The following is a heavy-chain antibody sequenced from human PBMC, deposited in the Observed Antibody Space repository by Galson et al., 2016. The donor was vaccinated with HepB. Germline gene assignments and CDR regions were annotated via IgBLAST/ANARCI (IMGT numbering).Heavy chain of an antibody. D-gene: IGHD3-10*01. CDR1: GYTFINYD. J-gene: IGHJ6*02. CDR2: VNPDSGNR. V-gene: IGHV1-8*02. Sequence: SVKVSCKAAGYTFINYDINWVRQAPGQGLECLGWVNPDSGNRGYPQKFRGRVTMTTDRSIGTAYMELSSLRSDDTAVYYCTRTKVRGLPAMDVWGQGTTVTVSS. CDR3: TRTKVRGLPAMDV.